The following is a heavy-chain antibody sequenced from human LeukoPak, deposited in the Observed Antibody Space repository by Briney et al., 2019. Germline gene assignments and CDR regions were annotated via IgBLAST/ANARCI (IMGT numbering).Heavy chain of an antibody. D-gene: IGHD3-10*01. Sequence: GGSLRLSCAASGFTFSSYSMNWVRQAPGKGLEWVSSISSSSSYIYYADSVKGRFTISRDNSKNTLYLQMNSLRAEDTAVYYCAKRTSLPYYGSGSYYNSPVGPYYYYGMDVWGQGTTVTVSS. CDR2: ISSSSSYI. J-gene: IGHJ6*02. CDR1: GFTFSSYS. CDR3: AKRTSLPYYGSGSYYNSPVGPYYYYGMDV. V-gene: IGHV3-21*04.